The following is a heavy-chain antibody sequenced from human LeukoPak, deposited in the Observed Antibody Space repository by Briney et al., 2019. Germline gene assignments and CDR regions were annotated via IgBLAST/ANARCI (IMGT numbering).Heavy chain of an antibody. CDR2: IYYSGST. CDR1: GFTFSGYN. J-gene: IGHJ3*02. Sequence: GSLRLSCAASGFTFSGYNMNWVRQPPGKGLEWIGSIYYSGSTYYNPSLKSRVTISVDTSKNQFSLKLSSVTAADTAVYYCARAPNYDILTGPGRGLAFDIWGQGTMVTVST. V-gene: IGHV4-38-2*01. D-gene: IGHD3-9*01. CDR3: ARAPNYDILTGPGRGLAFDI.